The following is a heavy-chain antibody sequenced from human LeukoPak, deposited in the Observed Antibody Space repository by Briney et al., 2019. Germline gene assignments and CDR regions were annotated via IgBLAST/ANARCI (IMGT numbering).Heavy chain of an antibody. CDR3: ARGITMSRSAFDI. J-gene: IGHJ3*02. CDR2: IYYSGST. CDR1: GGSISSYY. D-gene: IGHD3-10*02. V-gene: IGHV4-59*08. Sequence: PSETLSLTCTVSGGSISSYYWSWIRQPPGKGLEWIGYIYYSGSTNYNPSLKSRVTISVDTSKNQFSLKLSSVTAADTAVYYCARGITMSRSAFDIWGQGTMVTVSS.